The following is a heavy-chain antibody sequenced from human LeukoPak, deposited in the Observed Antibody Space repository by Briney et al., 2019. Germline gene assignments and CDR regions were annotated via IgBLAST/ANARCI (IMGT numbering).Heavy chain of an antibody. D-gene: IGHD6-13*01. CDR3: AKVARIAAAEY. V-gene: IGHV3-30*18. CDR2: ISYDGSNK. Sequence: GGSLRLSCAASGSTFSRYWMSWVRQAPGKGLEWVAVISYDGSNKYYADSVKGRFTISRDNSKNTLYLQMNSLRAEDTAVYYCAKVARIAAAEYWGQGTLVTISS. J-gene: IGHJ4*02. CDR1: GSTFSRYW.